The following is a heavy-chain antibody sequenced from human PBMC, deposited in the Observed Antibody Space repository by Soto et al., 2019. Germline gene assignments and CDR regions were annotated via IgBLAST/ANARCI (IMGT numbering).Heavy chain of an antibody. J-gene: IGHJ6*02. V-gene: IGHV3-23*01. CDR1: GFTFSSYA. CDR2: ISGSGGST. Sequence: EVQLLESGGGLVQPGGSLRLSCAASGFTFSSYAMSWVRQAPGKGLEWVSAISGSGGSTYYADSVKGRFTISRDNSKNTLYLQMNSLRAEDTAVYYCAKQGDSSSWYERSLYYYYYGMDVWGQGTTVTVSS. D-gene: IGHD6-13*01. CDR3: AKQGDSSSWYERSLYYYYYGMDV.